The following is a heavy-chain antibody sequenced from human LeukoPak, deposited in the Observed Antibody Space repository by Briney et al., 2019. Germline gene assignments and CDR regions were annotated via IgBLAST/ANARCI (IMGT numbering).Heavy chain of an antibody. CDR2: INHSGST. J-gene: IGHJ4*02. V-gene: IGHV4-34*01. D-gene: IGHD3-10*01. CDR1: GGSFSGYY. CDR3: ARRIWFPKSCAKVDY. Sequence: SETLSLTCAVYGGSFSGYYWSWIRQPPGKGPEWIGEINHSGSTNYNPSLKSRVTISVDTSKNQFSLKLSSVTAADTAVYYCARRIWFPKSCAKVDYWGQGTLVTVSS.